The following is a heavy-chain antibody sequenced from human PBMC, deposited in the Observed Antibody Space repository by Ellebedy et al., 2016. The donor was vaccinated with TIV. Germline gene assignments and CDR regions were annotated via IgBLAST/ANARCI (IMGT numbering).Heavy chain of an antibody. V-gene: IGHV3-7*01. CDR1: RFSFRSYW. CDR3: ATDGSYGDYLSPAHAFEN. CDR2: INQDGSQK. D-gene: IGHD4-17*01. J-gene: IGHJ3*02. Sequence: GESLKISCAASRFSFRSYWMTWVRQAPGKELEWVANINQDGSQKYSVGSVRGRFTISRDNAKDSLYLQMNSLRAEDTAVYYCATDGSYGDYLSPAHAFENWGQGTVVIVSS.